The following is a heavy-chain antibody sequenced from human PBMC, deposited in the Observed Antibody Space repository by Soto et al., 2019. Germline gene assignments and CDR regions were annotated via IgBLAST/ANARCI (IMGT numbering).Heavy chain of an antibody. V-gene: IGHV5-10-1*03. Sequence: EVQLVQSGAEVKKPGESLRISCKVSGYSFASQWISWVRQVPGKGQEWLGRIDLSESYTTYNPSFQGQVSFSSDKSITTAYLQRSSLKASDTATYYCATQGLTNYYFDYWGQGTLVTVSS. CDR1: GYSFASQW. CDR3: ATQGLTNYYFDY. D-gene: IGHD1-1*01. J-gene: IGHJ4*02. CDR2: IDLSESYT.